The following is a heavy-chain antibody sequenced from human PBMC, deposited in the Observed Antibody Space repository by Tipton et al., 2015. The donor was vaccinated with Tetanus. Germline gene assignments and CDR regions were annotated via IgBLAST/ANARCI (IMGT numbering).Heavy chain of an antibody. CDR2: IYAPGIT. J-gene: IGHJ4*02. CDR1: GGSISNY. Sequence: TLSLTCTVSGGSISNYWTWIRQPAGKGLEWIGRIYAPGITNYNPSLKSRVSMSVDTSKNQFSLKLSSVTAADTAVYYCARGMVSWGIFPYWGQGTLVTVSS. D-gene: IGHD2-8*01. V-gene: IGHV4-4*07. CDR3: ARGMVSWGIFPY.